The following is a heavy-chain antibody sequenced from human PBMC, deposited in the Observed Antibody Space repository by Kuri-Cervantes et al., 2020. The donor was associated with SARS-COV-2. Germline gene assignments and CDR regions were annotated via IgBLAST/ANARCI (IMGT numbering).Heavy chain of an antibody. J-gene: IGHJ6*02. CDR1: GFVFRSQA. CDR3: ASSGSPYYYYGMDV. D-gene: IGHD1-26*01. Sequence: GESLKISCGVSGFVFRSQAMHWVRQAPGKGLEWVSVIYSGGSTYYADSVKGRFTISRDNSKNTLYLQMNSLRAEDTAVYYCASSGSPYYYYGMDVWGQGTTVTV. CDR2: IYSGGST. V-gene: IGHV3-66*01.